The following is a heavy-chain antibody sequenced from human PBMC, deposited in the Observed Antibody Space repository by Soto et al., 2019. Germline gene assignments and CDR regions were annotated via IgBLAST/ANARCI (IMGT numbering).Heavy chain of an antibody. CDR3: AREGRNYYGSGSYPSRDY. CDR1: GGSISSGDYY. V-gene: IGHV4-30-4*01. D-gene: IGHD3-10*01. Sequence: QVQLQESGPGLVKPSQTLSLTCTVSGGSISSGDYYWSWIRQPPGKGLEWIGYIYYSGSTYYNPSLKSRVTMPVDPSTNQFALKLSSVTAADTAVYYCAREGRNYYGSGSYPSRDYWGQGTLVTVSS. J-gene: IGHJ4*02. CDR2: IYYSGST.